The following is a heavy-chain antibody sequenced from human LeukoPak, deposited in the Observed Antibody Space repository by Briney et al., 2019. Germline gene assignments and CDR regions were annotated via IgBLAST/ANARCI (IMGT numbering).Heavy chain of an antibody. J-gene: IGHJ3*02. CDR2: INPNSGGT. D-gene: IGHD3-10*01. CDR3: ASLPGYYGSGDAFDI. CDR1: GYTFTGYY. V-gene: IGHV1-2*02. Sequence: GASVKVSCKASGYTFTGYYMHWVRQAPGQGPEWRGWINPNSGGTNYAQKFQGRVTMTRDTSISTAYMELSRLRSDDTAVYYCASLPGYYGSGDAFDIWGQGTMVTVSS.